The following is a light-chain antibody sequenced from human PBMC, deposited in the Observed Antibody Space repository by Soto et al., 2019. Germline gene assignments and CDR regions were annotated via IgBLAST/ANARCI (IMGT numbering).Light chain of an antibody. CDR3: QQYNKWPPRT. V-gene: IGKV3-15*01. CDR1: QSVSSN. Sequence: EIVMTQSPATLSVSPGERATLFCGASQSVSSNLAWYQQKPGQAPRLLIYGASSRATGIPARFSGSGSGTDFTLTISSLQSEDFAVYYCQQYNKWPPRTFGQGTKVDIK. J-gene: IGKJ1*01. CDR2: GAS.